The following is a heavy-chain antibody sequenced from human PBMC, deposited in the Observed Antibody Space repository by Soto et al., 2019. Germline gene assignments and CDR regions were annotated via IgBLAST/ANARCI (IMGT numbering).Heavy chain of an antibody. CDR2: INPNSGGT. CDR1: GYTFTGYY. Sequence: ASVKVSCKASGYTFTGYYMHWVRQAPGQGLEWMGWINPNSGGTNYAQKFQGWVTMTRDTSISTAYMELSRLRSDDTAVYYCARDRAVTTRVYYYYGMDVWGQGTTVTVS. D-gene: IGHD4-4*01. V-gene: IGHV1-2*04. J-gene: IGHJ6*02. CDR3: ARDRAVTTRVYYYYGMDV.